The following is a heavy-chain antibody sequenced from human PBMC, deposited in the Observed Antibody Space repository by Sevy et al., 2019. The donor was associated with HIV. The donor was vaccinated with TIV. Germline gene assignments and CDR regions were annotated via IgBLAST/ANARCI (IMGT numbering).Heavy chain of an antibody. V-gene: IGHV1-69*13. J-gene: IGHJ4*02. CDR2: IIPIFRTS. CDR3: ARRNTAMFCGGYYFDY. Sequence: VKVSCKASGGTFKNYAISWVRQAPGQGLEWRGGIIPIFRTSNYAQKFQGRVTITADESTSTVYMELSSLRSEDTAVYYCARRNTAMFCGGYYFDYWGQGTLVTVSS. D-gene: IGHD5-18*01. CDR1: GGTFKNYA.